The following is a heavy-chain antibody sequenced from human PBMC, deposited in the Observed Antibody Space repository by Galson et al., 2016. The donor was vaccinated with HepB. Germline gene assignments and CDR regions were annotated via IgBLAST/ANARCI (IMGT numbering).Heavy chain of an antibody. CDR3: ARRWGVNQLLSHYYFDY. CDR1: GASISRGGDY. CDR2: IYYNGNT. J-gene: IGHJ4*02. V-gene: IGHV4-31*03. D-gene: IGHD2-2*01. Sequence: TLSLTCTVSGASISRGGDYWSWIRQHPGKGLEWIAYIYYNGNTYYNPSLRSRLSISLDTSKNQFSLKVRDVTAADTAVYYCARRWGVNQLLSHYYFDYWGQGTLVTVSS.